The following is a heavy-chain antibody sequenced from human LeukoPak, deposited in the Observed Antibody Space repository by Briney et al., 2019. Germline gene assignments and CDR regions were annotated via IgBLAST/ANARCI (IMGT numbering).Heavy chain of an antibody. V-gene: IGHV4-4*07. J-gene: IGHJ6*03. CDR3: ARDRYYYDSSGYKYMDV. CDR2: IHSSGST. Sequence: SETLSLTCTVSGGSIRSYYWGWIRQPAGKGLEWIGRIHSSGSTNHNPSLKGRVTMSVDTSKNQFFLKLSSVTAADTAVYYCARDRYYYDSSGYKYMDVWGKGTTVTVSS. CDR1: GGSIRSYY. D-gene: IGHD3-22*01.